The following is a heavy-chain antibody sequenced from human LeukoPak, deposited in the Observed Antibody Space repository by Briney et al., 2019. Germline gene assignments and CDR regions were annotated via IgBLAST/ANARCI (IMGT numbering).Heavy chain of an antibody. CDR3: AKELYSYGEGSFDI. CDR1: GFTFSSYG. Sequence: GRSLRLPCVASGFTFSSYGMHWVRQAPGKGLEWVAVISYDGSNKYYADSVKGRFTISRDNSKNTLYLQMNSLRAEDTAVYYCAKELYSYGEGSFDIWGQGTMVTVSS. D-gene: IGHD5-18*01. V-gene: IGHV3-30*18. CDR2: ISYDGSNK. J-gene: IGHJ3*02.